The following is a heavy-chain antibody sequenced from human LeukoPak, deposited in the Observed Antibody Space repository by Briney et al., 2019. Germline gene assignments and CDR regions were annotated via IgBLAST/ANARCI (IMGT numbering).Heavy chain of an antibody. Sequence: PGGSLRLSCEASGFTFSSYEMNWVRQAPGKGLEWISYISSDCRTMYYADAVKGRFTISRDNAKNSLSVQMNSLRAEDTAVYYCAREPVRLNYYIDVWGKGTTVIVS. J-gene: IGHJ6*03. CDR2: ISSDCRTM. CDR1: GFTFSSYE. D-gene: IGHD3-22*01. CDR3: AREPVRLNYYIDV. V-gene: IGHV3-48*03.